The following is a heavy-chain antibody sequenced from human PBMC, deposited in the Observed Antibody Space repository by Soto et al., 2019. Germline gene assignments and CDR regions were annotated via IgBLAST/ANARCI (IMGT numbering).Heavy chain of an antibody. Sequence: QVQLQESGPGLVKPSETLSLTCTVSGGSISSYYWSWIRQPPGKGLEWIGCFYYSGSTNYNPSLKSRVTISVDTSKKQFSLKLSSVTAADTAVNYCARGGWKLFDYWGQGTLVTVSS. V-gene: IGHV4-59*01. D-gene: IGHD6-19*01. CDR3: ARGGWKLFDY. CDR2: FYYSGST. CDR1: GGSISSYY. J-gene: IGHJ4*02.